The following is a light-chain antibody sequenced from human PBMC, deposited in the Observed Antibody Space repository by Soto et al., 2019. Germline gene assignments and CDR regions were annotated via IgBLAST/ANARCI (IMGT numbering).Light chain of an antibody. CDR2: KAS. J-gene: IGKJ1*01. V-gene: IGKV1-5*03. Sequence: DIQVTQSPSTLSASVGDRVTITCRASQSLNDWLAWYQQKPGKAPKLLIYKASGLESGVPSRFSGSGSGTELTLPISSLQPDDFATYYCQQYNGYPWTFGQGTKVEIK. CDR1: QSLNDW. CDR3: QQYNGYPWT.